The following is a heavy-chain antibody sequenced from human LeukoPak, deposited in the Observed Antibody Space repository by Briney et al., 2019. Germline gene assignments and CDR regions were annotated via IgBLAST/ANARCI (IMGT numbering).Heavy chain of an antibody. D-gene: IGHD1-26*01. CDR2: MNPNSGNT. J-gene: IGHJ4*02. V-gene: IGHV1-8*01. CDR1: GYTFTSYD. CDR3: ARDSGSYDTDNNFDY. Sequence: ASVKVSCKASGYTFTSYDINWVRQATGQGLEWMGWMNPNSGNTGYAQKFQGRVTMTRNTSISTAYMELSSLRSDDTAVYYCARDSGSYDTDNNFDYWGQGTLVTVSS.